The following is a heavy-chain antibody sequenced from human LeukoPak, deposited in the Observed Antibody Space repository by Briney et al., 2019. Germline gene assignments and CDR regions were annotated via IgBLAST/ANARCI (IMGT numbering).Heavy chain of an antibody. J-gene: IGHJ3*02. CDR2: INPNSGGT. Sequence: ASVKVSCKASGYTFTSYDINWVRQATGQGLEWMGWINPNSGGTNYAQKFQGRVTMTRDTSISTAYMELSRLRSDDTAVYYCARGKYYYGSGSHTLDAFDIWGQGTMVTVSS. V-gene: IGHV1-2*02. D-gene: IGHD3-10*01. CDR3: ARGKYYYGSGSHTLDAFDI. CDR1: GYTFTSYD.